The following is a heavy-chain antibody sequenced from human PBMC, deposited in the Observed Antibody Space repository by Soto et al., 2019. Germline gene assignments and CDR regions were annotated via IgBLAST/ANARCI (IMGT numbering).Heavy chain of an antibody. J-gene: IGHJ6*02. V-gene: IGHV1-18*01. CDR2: ISGYNGNT. CDR3: ARVATLIPIFHGLDA. CDR1: GYNFSKYG. D-gene: IGHD3-3*01. Sequence: QVQLVQSGAEVKKPGASVKVSCKASGYNFSKYGITWVRQAPGHGLEWLGWISGYNGNTHFAQRLQGSVNMTADTSTRTPYMEVTTLRPYDTAMYYCARVATLIPIFHGLDAWGQGTTVTVSS.